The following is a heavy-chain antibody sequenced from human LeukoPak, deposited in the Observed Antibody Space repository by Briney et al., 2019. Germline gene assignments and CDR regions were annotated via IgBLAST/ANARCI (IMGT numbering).Heavy chain of an antibody. J-gene: IGHJ6*02. D-gene: IGHD1-26*01. Sequence: SETLSLTCAVYGGSFSGYYWSWIRQPPGKGLEWIGEINHSGSTNYNPSLKSRVTISVDTSKNQFSLRMSSVTGADTAVYYCARSRDTTNYYGMDVWGQGTTVTVSS. V-gene: IGHV4-34*01. CDR1: GGSFSGYY. CDR3: ARSRDTTNYYGMDV. CDR2: INHSGST.